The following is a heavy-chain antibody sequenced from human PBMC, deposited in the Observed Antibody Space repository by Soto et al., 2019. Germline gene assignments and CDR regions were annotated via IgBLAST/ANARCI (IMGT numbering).Heavy chain of an antibody. V-gene: IGHV1-18*01. CDR3: ATDKGCSGGSCYSGNWFEP. D-gene: IGHD2-15*01. CDR2: ISAYNGNT. CDR1: GYTFTSYG. J-gene: IGHJ5*02. Sequence: QVQLVQYGAEVKKPGASVNVSCKASGYTFTSYGISWVRQAPGQGLEWMGWISAYNGNTNYAQKLQGRVTMTTATSTRTAYMELRSLRSADTAVYYCATDKGCSGGSCYSGNWFEPWGEGNLVTPSS.